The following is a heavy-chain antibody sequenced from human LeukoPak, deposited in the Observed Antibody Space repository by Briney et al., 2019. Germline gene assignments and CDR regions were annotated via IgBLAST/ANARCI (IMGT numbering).Heavy chain of an antibody. Sequence: PSETLSLTCAVYGGSFSGYYWSWIRQPPGKGLEWIGEINHSGSTNYNPSLKSRVTISVDTSKNQFSLKLSSVTAADTAVYYCARAGIGIRYYMDVWGKGTTVTVSS. CDR1: GGSFSGYY. J-gene: IGHJ6*03. V-gene: IGHV4-34*01. CDR3: ARAGIGIRYYMDV. D-gene: IGHD3-10*01. CDR2: INHSGST.